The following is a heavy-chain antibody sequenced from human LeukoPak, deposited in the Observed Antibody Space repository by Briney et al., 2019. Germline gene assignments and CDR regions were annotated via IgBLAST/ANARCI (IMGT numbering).Heavy chain of an antibody. D-gene: IGHD1-26*01. J-gene: IGHJ3*02. CDR1: GYTFTGYY. V-gene: IGHV1-2*02. CDR2: INSNSGGT. CDR3: ARYSGSHPAAFDI. Sequence: ASVKVSCKASGYTFTGYYMHWVRQAPGQGLEWMGWINSNSGGTNYAQKFQGRVTMTRDTSISTAYMELSRLRSDDTAVYYCARYSGSHPAAFDIWGQGTMVTVSS.